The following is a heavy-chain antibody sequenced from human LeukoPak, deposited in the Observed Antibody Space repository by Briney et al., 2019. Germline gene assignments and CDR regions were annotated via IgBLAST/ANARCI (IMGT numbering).Heavy chain of an antibody. Sequence: RGSLRLSCAASGFTFSSYWMSWVRQAPGKGLEWVANIKQDGSEKYYVDSVKGRFTISRDNAKNSLYLQMNSLRAEDTAVYYCARWGSTSCYDYWGQGTLVTVSS. D-gene: IGHD2-2*01. CDR1: GFTFSSYW. CDR3: ARWGSTSCYDY. J-gene: IGHJ4*02. V-gene: IGHV3-7*01. CDR2: IKQDGSEK.